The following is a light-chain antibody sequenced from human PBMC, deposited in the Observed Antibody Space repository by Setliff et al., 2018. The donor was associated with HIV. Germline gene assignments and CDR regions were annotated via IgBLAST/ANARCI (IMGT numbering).Light chain of an antibody. J-gene: IGLJ1*01. CDR3: CSYASGSTSLFV. CDR2: EVS. Sequence: QSALTQPASVSGSPGQSITISCTGTSTDVGTYNLVSWHQQHPGKAPKVMIYEVSKRPSGISNRFSGSKSGNTASLTISGLQPEDESDYYCCSYASGSTSLFVFGTGTKVTVL. CDR1: STDVGTYNL. V-gene: IGLV2-23*02.